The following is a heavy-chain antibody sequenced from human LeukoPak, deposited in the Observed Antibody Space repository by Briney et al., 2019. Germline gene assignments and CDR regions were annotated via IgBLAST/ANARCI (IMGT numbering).Heavy chain of an antibody. V-gene: IGHV1-46*01. CDR2: INPSCGST. CDR1: GYTFTSYY. D-gene: IGHD2-15*01. J-gene: IGHJ4*02. CDR3: ARSNQDVRSGGSCYACFGLAFDY. Sequence: GASVKFSCKASGYTFTSYYMHWVRQAPGQGLEWMGIINPSCGSTSYAQKFQGRVTMTRDTSTSTVYMELSSLRPEDTAVYYCARSNQDVRSGGSCYACFGLAFDYWGQGTLVTVSS.